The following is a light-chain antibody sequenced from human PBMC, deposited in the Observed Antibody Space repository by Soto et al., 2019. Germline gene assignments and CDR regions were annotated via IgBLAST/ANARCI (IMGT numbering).Light chain of an antibody. J-gene: IGKJ1*01. V-gene: IGKV3-15*01. CDR3: QQYNNWPPDMT. Sequence: EIVMTQSPATLSVSPGERATLSCRASQSVGSNLAWYQQKPGQAPRLLIYGASTRATGIPARFSGSGSGTAFTLTISSLQSEDFAVYFCQQYNNWPPDMTFGQGTKVEIK. CDR1: QSVGSN. CDR2: GAS.